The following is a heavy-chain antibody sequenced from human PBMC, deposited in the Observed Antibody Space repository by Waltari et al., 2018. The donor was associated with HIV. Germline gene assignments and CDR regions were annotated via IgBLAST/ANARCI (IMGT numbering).Heavy chain of an antibody. CDR2: IREDGSEK. J-gene: IGHJ5*01. V-gene: IGHV3-7*01. CDR3: AAPLRGWYDS. D-gene: IGHD3-10*01. Sequence: EVQLVESGGGLVQPGGSLRLSCAASGFTFRSYWMSWVRQAPGKGLEWVANIREDGSEKNYVDSVKGRFTISRDNAKNSLYLQMNSLRAEDTAVYYCAAPLRGWYDSWGQGTLVTVSS. CDR1: GFTFRSYW.